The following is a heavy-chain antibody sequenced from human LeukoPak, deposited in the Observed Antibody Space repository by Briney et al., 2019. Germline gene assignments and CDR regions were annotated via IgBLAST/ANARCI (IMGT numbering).Heavy chain of an antibody. CDR1: GGSISSSSYY. D-gene: IGHD5-18*01. V-gene: IGHV4-39*01. Sequence: KSSETLSLTCTVSGGSISSSSYYWGWIRQPPGKGLEGIGSIYYSGSTYYNPSLKSRVTISVDTYKNQFSLKLSSVTAADTAVYYCARQGGYSYGLDAFDIWGQGTMVTVSS. J-gene: IGHJ3*02. CDR3: ARQGGYSYGLDAFDI. CDR2: IYYSGST.